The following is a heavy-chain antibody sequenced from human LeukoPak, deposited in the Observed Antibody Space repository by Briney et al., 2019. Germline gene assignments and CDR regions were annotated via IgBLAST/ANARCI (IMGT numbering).Heavy chain of an antibody. CDR1: GYSFTSYW. V-gene: IGHV5-51*01. J-gene: IGHJ5*02. CDR2: IYPGDSDT. CDR3: ARAESNVVSWFDP. Sequence: GESLKISCKDSGYSFTSYWIAWVRQMPGKGLEWMGIIYPGDSDTRYSPSFQGQVTISADKSISTAYLQWSSLKASDTAMYYCARAESNVVSWFDPWGQGTLVTVSS. D-gene: IGHD5-24*01.